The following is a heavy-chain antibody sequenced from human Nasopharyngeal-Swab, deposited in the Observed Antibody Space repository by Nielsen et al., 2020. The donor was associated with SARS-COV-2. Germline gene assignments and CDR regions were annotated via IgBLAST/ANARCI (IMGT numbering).Heavy chain of an antibody. CDR3: AKEGRLAVADGEGFDY. J-gene: IGHJ4*02. CDR1: GFTFSSYG. V-gene: IGHV3-30*18. D-gene: IGHD6-19*01. CDR2: ISYDGSNK. Sequence: GGSLRLSCAASGFTFSSYGMHWVRQAPGKGLEWVAVISYDGSNKYYADSVKGRFTISRGNSKNTLYLQMNSLRAEDTAVYYCAKEGRLAVADGEGFDYWGQGTLVTVSS.